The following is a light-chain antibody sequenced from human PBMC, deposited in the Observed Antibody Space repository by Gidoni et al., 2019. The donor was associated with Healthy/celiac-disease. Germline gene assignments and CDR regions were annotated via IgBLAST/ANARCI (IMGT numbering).Light chain of an antibody. J-gene: IGLJ3*02. CDR2: GNS. Sequence: QSVLTQPPSVAGAPGQRVTIPCTGSSSNIGAGYDVHWYQQLPGTAPKLLIYGNSNRPSGVPDRFSGSKSGTSASLAITGLQPEDEADYYCQSYDSSLSGWVFGGGTKLTVL. CDR3: QSYDSSLSGWV. V-gene: IGLV1-40*01. CDR1: SSNIGAGYD.